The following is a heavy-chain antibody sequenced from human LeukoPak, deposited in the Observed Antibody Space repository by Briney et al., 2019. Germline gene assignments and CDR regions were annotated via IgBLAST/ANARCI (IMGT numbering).Heavy chain of an antibody. CDR2: ISGSGGSI. J-gene: IGHJ3*02. CDR1: GFTFSSYA. CDR3: AKVGSDAFDI. Sequence: GGSLRLSCAASGFTFSSYAMSWVRQAPGKGLEWVSAISGSGGSIYYADSVKGRFTISRDNTKNTLYLQVNSLRAEDTAVYYCAKVGSDAFDIWGQGTMVTASS. D-gene: IGHD3-10*01. V-gene: IGHV3-23*01.